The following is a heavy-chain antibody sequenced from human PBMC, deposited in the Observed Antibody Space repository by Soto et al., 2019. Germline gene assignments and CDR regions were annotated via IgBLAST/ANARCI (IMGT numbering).Heavy chain of an antibody. CDR3: ARRITGTFDY. V-gene: IGHV1-18*01. CDR2: ITTYNGNT. D-gene: IGHD1-7*01. CDR1: GYTFTSYG. Sequence: QVQLVQSGAEVKKPGASVKVSCKASGYTFTSYGISWVRQAPGQVLEWMGWITTYNGNTTYAQKLAGRVTMTTDTSTSTAYMELRSLGTDDTAVYYCARRITGTFDYWGQGTLVTVSS. J-gene: IGHJ4*02.